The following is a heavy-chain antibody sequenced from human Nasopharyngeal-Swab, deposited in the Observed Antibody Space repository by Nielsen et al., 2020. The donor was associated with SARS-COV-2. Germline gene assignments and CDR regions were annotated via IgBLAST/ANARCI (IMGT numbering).Heavy chain of an antibody. J-gene: IGHJ4*02. D-gene: IGHD6-6*01. Sequence: ASAKVSSKASGYTFTGYYMHWVRQAPGQGLEWMGRINPNSGGTNYAQKFQGRVTMTRDTSISTAYMELSRLRSDDTAVYYCAYSSSFGYFDYWGQGTLVTVSS. CDR1: GYTFTGYY. CDR3: AYSSSFGYFDY. V-gene: IGHV1-2*06. CDR2: INPNSGGT.